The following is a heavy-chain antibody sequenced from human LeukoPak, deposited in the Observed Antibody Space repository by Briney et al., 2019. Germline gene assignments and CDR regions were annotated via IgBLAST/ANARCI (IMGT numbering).Heavy chain of an antibody. CDR1: GYTFTSYG. Sequence: ASVKVSCKASGYTFTSYGISWVRQAPGQGLEWMGWISAYNGNTNYAQKLQGRVTMTTDTSTSTAYMELRSLRSDDTAVYYCARDRDSKWELLHYYVDVWGKGTTVTVSS. CDR2: ISAYNGNT. J-gene: IGHJ6*03. D-gene: IGHD1-26*01. V-gene: IGHV1-18*01. CDR3: ARDRDSKWELLHYYVDV.